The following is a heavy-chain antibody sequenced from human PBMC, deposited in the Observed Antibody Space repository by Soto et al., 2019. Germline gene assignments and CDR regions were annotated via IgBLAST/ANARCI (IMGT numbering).Heavy chain of an antibody. Sequence: QVHLVQSGAEVRKPGASVKVSCKTSGYNFRSYGVSWVRQAPGQGFEWLGWISPYTDQTDYAQKFQGRLTLTTDTSTSTFYMDLRSLTSDDTAVYYGARDYHLGPRHGYGIDVWGQGTTVIVSS. V-gene: IGHV1-18*01. J-gene: IGHJ6*02. D-gene: IGHD3-3*02. CDR2: ISPYTDQT. CDR3: ARDYHLGPRHGYGIDV. CDR1: GYNFRSYG.